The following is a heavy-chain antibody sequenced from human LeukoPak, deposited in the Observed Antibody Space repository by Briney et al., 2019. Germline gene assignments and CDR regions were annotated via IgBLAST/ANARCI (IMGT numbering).Heavy chain of an antibody. CDR2: IYYSGST. J-gene: IGHJ4*02. Sequence: PSETLSLTCTVSGGSISSDYWSWIRQPPGKGLEWIGYIYYSGSTNYNPSLKSRVTISVDTSKNQFSLKLSSVTAADTAVYYCARLSDYYGSGSYYIDYWGQGTLVTVSS. D-gene: IGHD3-10*01. CDR1: GGSISSDY. CDR3: ARLSDYYGSGSYYIDY. V-gene: IGHV4-59*08.